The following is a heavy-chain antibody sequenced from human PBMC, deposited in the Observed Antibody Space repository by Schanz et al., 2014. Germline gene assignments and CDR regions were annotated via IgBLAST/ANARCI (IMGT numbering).Heavy chain of an antibody. V-gene: IGHV3-11*01. J-gene: IGHJ4*02. Sequence: QVQLVESGGGVVQPGGSLRLSCAASGFTFSAYYMDWVRQAPGRGLEWVSIISGSGGNTYYADAVRGRFTISRDNSKNSLYLQMNSLRAEDTAVYYCARIGGSVFDYWAQGTLVTVSS. CDR3: ARIGGSVFDY. CDR1: GFTFSAYY. CDR2: ISGSGGNT. D-gene: IGHD3-10*01.